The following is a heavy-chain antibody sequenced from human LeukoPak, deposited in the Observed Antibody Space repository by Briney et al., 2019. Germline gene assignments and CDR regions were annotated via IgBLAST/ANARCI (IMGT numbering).Heavy chain of an antibody. Sequence: ASVKVSCKASGYTFIRYGISWVRQAPGQGLEWMGWINPNSGESNSAQKFQGRVTMTGDTSISTAYMELRRVTSDDTAVYYCARDRDYSNTERGFDYWGQGTLVTVSS. V-gene: IGHV1-2*02. CDR1: GYTFIRYG. CDR3: ARDRDYSNTERGFDY. CDR2: INPNSGES. J-gene: IGHJ4*02. D-gene: IGHD4-11*01.